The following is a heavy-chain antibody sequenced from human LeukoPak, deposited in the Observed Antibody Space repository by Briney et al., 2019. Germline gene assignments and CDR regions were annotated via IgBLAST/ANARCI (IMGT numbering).Heavy chain of an antibody. V-gene: IGHV1-69*13. CDR3: AREGFSTYGSGINWFDP. CDR1: GYTFTSYY. J-gene: IGHJ5*02. CDR2: SIPIFGTA. Sequence: GASVKVSCKASGYTFTSYYMHWVRQAPGQGFEWMGVSIPIFGTANYAQKFQGRVTITADESTSTAYMELSSLRSEDTAVYYCAREGFSTYGSGINWFDPWGQGTLVTVSS. D-gene: IGHD3-10*01.